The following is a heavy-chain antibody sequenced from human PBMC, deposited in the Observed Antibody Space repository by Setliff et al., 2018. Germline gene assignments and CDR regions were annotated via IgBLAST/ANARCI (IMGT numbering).Heavy chain of an antibody. CDR3: ARARYSSGWYGGSYAYYYMDD. V-gene: IGHV4-61*09. D-gene: IGHD6-19*01. CDR1: GASITSGGFY. Sequence: SETLSLTCSVSGASITSGGFYWTWIRQPAGKGLEWIGHISPSGSTTYNPSVKSRVTISLDTSKNHFSLRLTSVTAADTAVYYCARARYSSGWYGGSYAYYYMDDWAKGTTVTVSS. J-gene: IGHJ6*03. CDR2: ISPSGST.